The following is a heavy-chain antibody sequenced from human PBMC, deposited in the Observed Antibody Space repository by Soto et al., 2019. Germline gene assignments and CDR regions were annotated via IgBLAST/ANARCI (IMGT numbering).Heavy chain of an antibody. J-gene: IGHJ6*03. CDR1: GFTFSDYY. V-gene: IGHV3-11*01. CDR2: ISSSGSTI. D-gene: IGHD3-3*01. Sequence: GGSLRLSCAASGFTFSDYYMSWIRQAPGKGLEWVSYISSSGSTIYYADSVKGRFTISRDNAKNSLYLQMNSLRAEDTAVYYCARVGTGHYDFWSGYEDYYYYYMDVWGKGTTVTVSS. CDR3: ARVGTGHYDFWSGYEDYYYYYMDV.